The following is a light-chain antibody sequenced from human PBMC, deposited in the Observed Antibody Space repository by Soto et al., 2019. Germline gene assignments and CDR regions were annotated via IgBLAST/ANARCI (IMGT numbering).Light chain of an antibody. Sequence: EIVMTQSPDPMSVSPGEGDTFSCRARQSIDTTIASDQLKPGQAPRLLIYDASIRATGIPARFSGSGSGTEFSLTINSLQSEDFGVYFCQQYDQWWTFGQGTKVDIK. V-gene: IGKV3-15*01. CDR1: QSIDTT. CDR3: QQYDQWWT. CDR2: DAS. J-gene: IGKJ1*01.